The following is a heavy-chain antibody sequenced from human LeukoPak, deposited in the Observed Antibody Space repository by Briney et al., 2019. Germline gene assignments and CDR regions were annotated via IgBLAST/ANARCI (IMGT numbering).Heavy chain of an antibody. V-gene: IGHV1-46*01. CDR1: GYTFTNYY. D-gene: IGHD2-21*02. CDR3: ARGGRWSKSWGVTRVEDY. Sequence: ASVKVSCKASGYTFTNYYMHWARQAPGQGLEWMGMINPSGSSTTYAQKFQVRVTMTTDASTSTVYMQLSSLRSEDTAVYYCARGGRWSKSWGVTRVEDYWGQGTLVTVSS. J-gene: IGHJ4*02. CDR2: INPSGSST.